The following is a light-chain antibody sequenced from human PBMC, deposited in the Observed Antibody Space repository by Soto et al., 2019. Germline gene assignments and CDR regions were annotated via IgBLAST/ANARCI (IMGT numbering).Light chain of an antibody. CDR1: QSVSSN. J-gene: IGKJ2*01. CDR3: QQYNNWPPYT. Sequence: EIVMTRSPATLSVSPGERATLSCRAGQSVSSNLAWYQQKPGQAPSLLIYGASTRATGIPARFSGSGSGTEFTLTISSLQSEDFAVYYCQQYNNWPPYTGGQGTKLEIK. CDR2: GAS. V-gene: IGKV3-15*01.